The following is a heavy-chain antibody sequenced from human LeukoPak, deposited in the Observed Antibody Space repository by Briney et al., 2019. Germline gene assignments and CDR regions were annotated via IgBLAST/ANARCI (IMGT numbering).Heavy chain of an antibody. D-gene: IGHD3-16*02. Sequence: GRSLRLSCAASGFTFSSYAMHWVRQAPGKGLEWVAVISYDGSNKYYADSVKGRFNIPRDNSKNTLYLQMNSLRAEDTAVYYCAIGDGLGELSSSFDYWGQGTLVTVSS. V-gene: IGHV3-30*04. CDR2: ISYDGSNK. CDR3: AIGDGLGELSSSFDY. J-gene: IGHJ4*02. CDR1: GFTFSSYA.